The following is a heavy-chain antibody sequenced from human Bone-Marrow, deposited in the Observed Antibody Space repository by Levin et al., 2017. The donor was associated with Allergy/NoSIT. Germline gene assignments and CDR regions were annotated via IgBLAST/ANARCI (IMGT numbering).Heavy chain of an antibody. CDR1: GFTFSSYW. Sequence: RAGGSLRLSCAASGFTFSSYWMSWVRQAPGKGLEWVANIKQDGSEKYYVDSVKGRFTISRDNAKNSLYLQMNSLRAEDTAVYYCAREGRWLQFVDAFDIWGQGTMVTVSS. V-gene: IGHV3-7*01. D-gene: IGHD5-24*01. J-gene: IGHJ3*02. CDR2: IKQDGSEK. CDR3: AREGRWLQFVDAFDI.